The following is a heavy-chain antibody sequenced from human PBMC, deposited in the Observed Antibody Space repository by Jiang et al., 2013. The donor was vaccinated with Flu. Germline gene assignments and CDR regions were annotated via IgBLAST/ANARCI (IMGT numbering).Heavy chain of an antibody. Sequence: QTLSLTCAISGDSVSSKTAAWNWIRQSPSRGLEWLGRTYYRSKWYDDYAVSVRGRITVNPDTSKNQFSLQLNSVTPEDTAVYFCARVNDWPPCGYFDSWGQGTLVTVSS. V-gene: IGHV6-1*01. J-gene: IGHJ4*02. D-gene: IGHD3-9*01. CDR2: TYYRSKWYD. CDR3: ARVNDWPPCGYFDS. CDR1: GDSVSSKTAA.